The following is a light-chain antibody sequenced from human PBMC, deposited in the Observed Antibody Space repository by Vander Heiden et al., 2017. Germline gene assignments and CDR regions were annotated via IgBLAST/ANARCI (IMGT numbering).Light chain of an antibody. Sequence: QSALPQPASVSGSPGQSLTISCTGTSSDVGGYNYVSWYQQHPGKAPKLMIYEVSNRPSGVSNRFSGSKSGNTASLTISGLQAEDEADYYCSSYTSSSTLYVFGTGTKVTVL. CDR1: SSDVGGYNY. CDR3: SSYTSSSTLYV. CDR2: EVS. J-gene: IGLJ1*01. V-gene: IGLV2-14*01.